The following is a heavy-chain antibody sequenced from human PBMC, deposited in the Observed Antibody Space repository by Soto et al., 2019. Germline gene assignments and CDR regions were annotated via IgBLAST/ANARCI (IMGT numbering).Heavy chain of an antibody. CDR2: IYYSGST. D-gene: IGHD6-19*01. CDR3: AKTPVYTRVAGTD. CDR1: GGSISSYY. J-gene: IGHJ4*02. Sequence: SSETLSLTCTVSGGSISSYYWSWIRQPPGKGLEWIGYIYYSGSTNYNPSLKSRVTISVDTSKNQFSLKLSSVTAADTAVYYCAKTPVYTRVAGTDWGQGTLVTVSS. V-gene: IGHV4-59*01.